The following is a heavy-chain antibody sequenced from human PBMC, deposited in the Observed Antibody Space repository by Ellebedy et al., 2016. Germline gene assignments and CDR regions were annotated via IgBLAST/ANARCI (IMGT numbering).Heavy chain of an antibody. V-gene: IGHV3-7*03. J-gene: IGHJ4*02. CDR2: INQDGSET. CDR3: YYGHYSGS. CDR1: GVTFTGSY. Sequence: GGSLRLXXVASGVTFTGSYLNWVRQAPGKGLEWVAKINQDGSETDYVDSVKGRFTISRDNSRNTLYLQMNSLRAEDTAIYYCYYGHYSGSWGQGTLVTVSS. D-gene: IGHD4-17*01.